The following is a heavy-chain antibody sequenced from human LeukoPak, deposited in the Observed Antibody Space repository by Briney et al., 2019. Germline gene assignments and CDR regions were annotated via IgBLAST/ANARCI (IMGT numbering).Heavy chain of an antibody. CDR3: AKPEQDDAFDI. CDR2: ISSSTSTI. Sequence: GGSLRLSCVVSGFTFSSYTMNWVRQAPGKGLEWVSYISSSTSTIYYADSVKGRFTISRDNAKNSLYLQMNSLRAEDTALYYCAKPEQDDAFDIWGQGTMVTVSS. CDR1: GFTFSSYT. D-gene: IGHD1/OR15-1a*01. V-gene: IGHV3-48*01. J-gene: IGHJ3*02.